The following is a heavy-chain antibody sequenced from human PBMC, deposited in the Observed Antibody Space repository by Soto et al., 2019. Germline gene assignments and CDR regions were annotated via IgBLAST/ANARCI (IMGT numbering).Heavy chain of an antibody. CDR2: INAANGDT. V-gene: IGHV1-3*01. CDR1: GYTFTSYG. J-gene: IGHJ5*02. Sequence: GSVKVSCQASGYTFTSYGIHWVRQAPGQRLEWMGWINAANGDTKYSPKFQGRVTITRDTSASTAYMELSSLRSEDTAVYYCVRRHVSATGIDWFDPWGQGTLVTVSS. CDR3: VRRHVSATGIDWFDP. D-gene: IGHD6-13*01.